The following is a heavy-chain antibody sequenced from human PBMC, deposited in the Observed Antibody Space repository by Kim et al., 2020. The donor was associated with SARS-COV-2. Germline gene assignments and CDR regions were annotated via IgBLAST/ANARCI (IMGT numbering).Heavy chain of an antibody. CDR1: GVSISSSGYY. V-gene: IGHV4-39*01. CDR2: IYFSGGT. CDR3: ERRLHLRYGSGNYDTFRFDP. Sequence: SETLSLTCSVSGVSISSSGYYWGWIRQPPGKGLEWIGSIYFSGGTYYNPSPKSRVTIPVDTSRNQFALKLSSVPAADTAVYYCERRLHLRYGSGNYDTFRFDPWGQGTLVTVSS. D-gene: IGHD3-10*01. J-gene: IGHJ5*02.